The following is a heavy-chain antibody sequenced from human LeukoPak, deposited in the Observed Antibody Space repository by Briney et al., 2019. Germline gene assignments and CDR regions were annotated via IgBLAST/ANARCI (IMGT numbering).Heavy chain of an antibody. CDR1: GYTFTGYY. D-gene: IGHD2-15*01. V-gene: IGHV1-2*02. J-gene: IGHJ3*02. Sequence: ASVKVSCKASGYTFTGYYMHWVRQAPGQGLEWMGWINPNSGGTNYAQKFQGRVTMTRDTSISTAYMELSRLRSDDTAVYYCAREARYCSGGSCYPGRSAFDIWGQGAMVTVSS. CDR3: AREARYCSGGSCYPGRSAFDI. CDR2: INPNSGGT.